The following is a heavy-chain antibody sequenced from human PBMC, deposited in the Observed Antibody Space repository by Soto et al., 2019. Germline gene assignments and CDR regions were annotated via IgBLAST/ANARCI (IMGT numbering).Heavy chain of an antibody. J-gene: IGHJ4*02. V-gene: IGHV4-30-4*01. CDR2: IYYSGST. Sequence: QVQLQESGPGLVKPSQTLSLTCTVSGGSISSGDYYWSWIRQPPGKGLEWIGYIYYSGSTYHNPSLNSIDTIAEETSKNQFALNLSPVPAAVTAWYYCVRFAVNIVAREYYFDYLGQGTLVPGSS. CDR1: GGSISSGDYY. D-gene: IGHD5-12*01. CDR3: VRFAVNIVAREYYFDY.